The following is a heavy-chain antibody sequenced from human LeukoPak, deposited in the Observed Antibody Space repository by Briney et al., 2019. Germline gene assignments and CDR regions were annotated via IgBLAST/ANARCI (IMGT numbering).Heavy chain of an antibody. V-gene: IGHV1-2*02. CDR1: GYTFTGYY. D-gene: IGHD3-10*01. CDR2: INPNSGGT. J-gene: IGHJ4*02. CDR3: ARIAEPYYYGSGDSY. Sequence: GASVKVSCKASGYTFTGYYMHWVRQAPGQGLEWMGWINPNSGGTNYAQKFQGRVTMTRDTSISTAYMELSRLRSDDTAVYYCARIAEPYYYGSGDSYWGQGTLVTVSS.